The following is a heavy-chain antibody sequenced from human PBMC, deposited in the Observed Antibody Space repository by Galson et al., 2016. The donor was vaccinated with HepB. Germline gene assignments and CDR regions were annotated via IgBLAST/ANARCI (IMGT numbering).Heavy chain of an antibody. CDR1: GFTFSSYA. CDR3: ARAKAVPGLYSFDY. CDR2: ISSSGGGT. J-gene: IGHJ4*03. Sequence: SLRLSCAGSGFTFSSYAMSWVRQAPGKGLEWVSGISSSGGGTYYADSVKGHFIISRDNSKNTLFLQMNSLGAEDTAIYYCARAKAVPGLYSFDYWGQGTMVTVSS. V-gene: IGHV3-23*01. D-gene: IGHD6-19*01.